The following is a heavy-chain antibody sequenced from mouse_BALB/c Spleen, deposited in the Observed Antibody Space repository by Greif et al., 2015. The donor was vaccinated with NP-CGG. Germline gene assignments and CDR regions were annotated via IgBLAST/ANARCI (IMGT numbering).Heavy chain of an antibody. D-gene: IGHD4-1*01. CDR1: GFTFTDYY. CDR3: ARAETGTDY. Sequence: EVKVVESGGGLVQPGGSLRLSCATSGFTFTDYYMSWVRQPPGKALEWLGFIRNKANGYTTEYSASVKGRFTISRDNSQSILYLQMNTLRAEDSATYYCARAETGTDYWGQGTTLTVSS. CDR2: IRNKANGYTT. J-gene: IGHJ2*01. V-gene: IGHV7-3*02.